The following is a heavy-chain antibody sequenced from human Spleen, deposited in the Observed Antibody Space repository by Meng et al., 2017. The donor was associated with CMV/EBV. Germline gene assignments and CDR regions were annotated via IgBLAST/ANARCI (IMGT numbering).Heavy chain of an antibody. CDR1: GFTFDDYA. CDR3: AKDMAVADPEGLDY. Sequence: GGSLRLSCAASGFTFDDYAMHWVRQTPGKGLEWVSLISWNGDSAYYADSVKGRFTISRDNSKNSLYLQMNSLRAEDTALYYCAKDMAVADPEGLDYWGQGTLVTVSS. V-gene: IGHV3-43D*03. CDR2: ISWNGDSA. D-gene: IGHD6-19*01. J-gene: IGHJ4*02.